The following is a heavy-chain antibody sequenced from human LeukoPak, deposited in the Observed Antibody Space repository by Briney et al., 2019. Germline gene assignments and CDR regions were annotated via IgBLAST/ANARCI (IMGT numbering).Heavy chain of an antibody. Sequence: PSQTLSLTCTVSGGSISSGSYYWSWIRQPAGKGLEWIGRIYTSGSTNYNPSLKSRVTISVDTSMNQFSLKLSSVTAADTAVYYWARIPVGASYFDYWGQGTLVTVSS. CDR3: ARIPVGASYFDY. J-gene: IGHJ4*02. D-gene: IGHD1-26*01. CDR2: IYTSGST. V-gene: IGHV4-61*02. CDR1: GGSISSGSYY.